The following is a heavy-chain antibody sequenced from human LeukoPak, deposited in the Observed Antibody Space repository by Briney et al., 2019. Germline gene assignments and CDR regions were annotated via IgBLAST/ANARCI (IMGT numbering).Heavy chain of an antibody. CDR1: GFTVSSNY. Sequence: PGGSLRLSCAASGFTVSSNYMSWVRQAPGKGLEWVSVIYSGGSTYYTDSVKGRFTISRDNSKNTLYLQMNSLRAEDTAVYYCAVMSNRGFDYPLFDYWGQGTLVTVSS. D-gene: IGHD5-12*01. J-gene: IGHJ4*02. CDR2: IYSGGST. V-gene: IGHV3-53*01. CDR3: AVMSNRGFDYPLFDY.